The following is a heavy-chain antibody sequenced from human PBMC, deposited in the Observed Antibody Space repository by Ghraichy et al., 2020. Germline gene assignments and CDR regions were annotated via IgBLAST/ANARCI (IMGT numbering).Heavy chain of an antibody. CDR2: ISSSSSSI. CDR3: ARGELGGDY. Sequence: GGSLRLSCEASGFTFSSKGMNWARQAPGKGLEWVSYISSSSSSIQYADSVKGRFTISRDNAKNTVYLQMNSLRDEDTAVYYCARGELGGDYLGQGMLVTVSS. J-gene: IGHJ4*02. V-gene: IGHV3-48*02. CDR1: GFTFSSKG. D-gene: IGHD7-27*01.